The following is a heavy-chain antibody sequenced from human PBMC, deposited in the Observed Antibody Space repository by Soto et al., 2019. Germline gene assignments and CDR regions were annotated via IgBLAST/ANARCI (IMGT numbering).Heavy chain of an antibody. CDR3: ARHPPTYYDILTGSDGAFDI. CDR2: ISAYNGNT. J-gene: IGHJ4*02. CDR1: GYTFTNFG. Sequence: SVKVSCKASGYTFTNFGISWVRQAPGQGLEWMGWISAYNGNTNSAQKFQDRVAMTTDTSTSTAYMELRSLRSDDTAMYYCARHPPTYYDILTGSDGAFDIWGQGTLVTVSS. V-gene: IGHV1-18*01. D-gene: IGHD3-9*01.